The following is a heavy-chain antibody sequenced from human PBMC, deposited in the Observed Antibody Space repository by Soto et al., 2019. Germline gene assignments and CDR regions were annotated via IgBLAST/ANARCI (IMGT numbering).Heavy chain of an antibody. D-gene: IGHD6-19*01. CDR3: AKLIPRRIAVAGTLVYFDY. V-gene: IGHV3-23*01. CDR2: ISGSGGST. CDR1: GFTFSSYA. Sequence: GGSLRLSCAASGFTFSSYAMSWVRQAPGKGLEWVSAISGSGGSTYYADSVKGRFTISRDNSKNTLYLQMNSLRAEDTAVYYCAKLIPRRIAVAGTLVYFDYWGQGTLVTVSS. J-gene: IGHJ4*02.